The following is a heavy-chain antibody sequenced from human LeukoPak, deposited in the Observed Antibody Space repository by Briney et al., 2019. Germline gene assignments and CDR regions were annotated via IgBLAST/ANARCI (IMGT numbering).Heavy chain of an antibody. Sequence: SETLSLTCTVSGGSISSYYWSWIRQPAGKGLEWIGRIYTSGSTNYNPSLKSRVTMSVDTSKDQFSLKLSSVTAADTAVYYCASSLRSPHYDFWSGYWYWFDPWGQGTLVTVSS. D-gene: IGHD3-3*01. CDR3: ASSLRSPHYDFWSGYWYWFDP. V-gene: IGHV4-4*07. CDR1: GGSISSYY. CDR2: IYTSGST. J-gene: IGHJ5*02.